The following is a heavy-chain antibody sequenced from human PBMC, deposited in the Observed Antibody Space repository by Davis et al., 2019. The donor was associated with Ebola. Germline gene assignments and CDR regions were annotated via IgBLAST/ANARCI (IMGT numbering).Heavy chain of an antibody. V-gene: IGHV4-30-2*01. D-gene: IGHD3-10*01. J-gene: IGHJ6*04. CDR1: GGSISSGGYS. CDR2: IYHSGST. CDR3: ARGNPGDRVLLWFGELLHSGYYGMDV. Sequence: MPSETLSLTCAVSGGSISSGGYSWSWIRQPPGKGLEWIGYIYHSGSTYYNPSLKSRVTISVDRSKNQFSLKLSSVTAADTAVYYCARGNPGDRVLLWFGELLHSGYYGMDVWGKGTTVTVSS.